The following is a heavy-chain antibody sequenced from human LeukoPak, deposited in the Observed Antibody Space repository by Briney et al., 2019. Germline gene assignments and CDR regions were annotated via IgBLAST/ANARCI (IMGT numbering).Heavy chain of an antibody. Sequence: GASVKVSCKASGGTFTSYAISWVRQAPGQGLEWMGGIIPIFSTANYAQKFQGRGTITTDESTSTAYMELSSLRSEDTDPYSCARSSSIVGATTVRYYYYYYRGARGKGTTVTVSS. CDR1: GGTFTSYA. CDR3: ARSSSIVGATTVRYYYYYYRGA. D-gene: IGHD1-26*01. J-gene: IGHJ6*03. V-gene: IGHV1-69*05. CDR2: IIPIFSTA.